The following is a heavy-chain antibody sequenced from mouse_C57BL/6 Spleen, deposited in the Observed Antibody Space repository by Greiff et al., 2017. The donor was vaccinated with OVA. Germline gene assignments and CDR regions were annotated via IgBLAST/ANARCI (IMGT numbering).Heavy chain of an antibody. Sequence: QVQLKQSGPGLVQPSQSLSISCTVSGFSLTSYGVHWVRQSPGKGLEWLGVIWSGGSTDYNAAFIARLSISTDNSKSQVFFKMNRLQADDTAIYYCARNDDYDGAMGYWGQGASVTVSS. D-gene: IGHD2-4*01. V-gene: IGHV2-2*01. CDR3: ARNDDYDGAMGY. J-gene: IGHJ4*01. CDR1: GFSLTSYG. CDR2: IWSGGST.